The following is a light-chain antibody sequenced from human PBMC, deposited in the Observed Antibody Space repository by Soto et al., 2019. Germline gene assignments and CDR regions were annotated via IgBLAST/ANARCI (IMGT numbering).Light chain of an antibody. V-gene: IGKV3-20*01. J-gene: IGKJ1*01. CDR3: QKYDSSPRT. CDR2: GAS. CDR1: QSVSNNY. Sequence: ELVWRQSAGTLSLSPGERAPLSCRASQSVSNNYLAWYQQKHGQAPRLIIYGASNRATGIPDRFSGSGSGTDFTLTISRLEPEDFAVYYCQKYDSSPRTFGQGTKVDIK.